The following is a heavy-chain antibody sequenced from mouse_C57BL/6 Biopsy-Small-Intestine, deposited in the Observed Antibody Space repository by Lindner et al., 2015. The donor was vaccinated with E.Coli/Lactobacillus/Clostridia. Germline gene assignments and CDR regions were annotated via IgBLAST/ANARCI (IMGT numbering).Heavy chain of an antibody. V-gene: IGHV1-4*01. D-gene: IGHD6-1*01. CDR1: GYTFTAYD. Sequence: SVKVSCKTSGYTFTAYDLHWVRQAPGHGLEWMGWITPNSGDSKYAQKFQGRVSMTRDTSINTAYMELSGLISGDTAVYYCARDLTNSSAWPFDFWGQGTPVIVSS. CDR3: ARDLTNSSAWPFDF. J-gene: IGHJ2*01. CDR2: ITPNSGDS.